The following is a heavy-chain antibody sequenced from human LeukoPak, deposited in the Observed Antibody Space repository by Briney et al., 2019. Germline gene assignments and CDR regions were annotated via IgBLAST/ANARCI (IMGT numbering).Heavy chain of an antibody. CDR3: AREAVAGTGDY. D-gene: IGHD6-19*01. J-gene: IGHJ4*02. V-gene: IGHV3-21*01. CDR1: GFTFSSYS. CDR2: ISSSSSYI. Sequence: GGSLRLSCAASGFTFSSYSMNWVRQAPGKGLEWVSSISSSSSYIYYADSVKGRFTISRDNAKNSLYLQMNSLRAEDAAVYYCAREAVAGTGDYWGQGTLVTVSS.